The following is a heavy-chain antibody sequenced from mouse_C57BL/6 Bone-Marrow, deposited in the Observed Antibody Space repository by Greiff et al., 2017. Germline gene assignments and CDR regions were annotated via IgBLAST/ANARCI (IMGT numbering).Heavy chain of an antibody. CDR2: ISNGGGST. CDR3: ARRPLYAMDN. CDR1: GFTFSDYY. J-gene: IGHJ4*01. V-gene: IGHV5-12*01. Sequence: EVKVVESGGGLVQPGGSLKLSCAASGFTFSDYYMYWVRQTPEKRLEWVAYISNGGGSTYYPDTVKGGFTISRDNAKKTLYLQMSRLKSEDTAMYYCARRPLYAMDNWGQGTSVTVSS.